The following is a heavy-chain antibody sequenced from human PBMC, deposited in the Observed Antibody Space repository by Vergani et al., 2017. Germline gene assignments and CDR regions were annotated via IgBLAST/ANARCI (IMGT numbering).Heavy chain of an antibody. CDR3: ARGAYDILSGYYHYYYYYGMDV. CDR1: GFTFSSYS. V-gene: IGHV3-21*01. Sequence: EVQLVESGGGLVKPGGSLRLSCAASGFTFSSYSMNWVRQAPGKGLEWVSSISSSSSYIYYAYSVKGRFTISRDNAKNSLYLQMNSLRAEDTAVYYCARGAYDILSGYYHYYYYYGMDVWGQGTTVTVSS. CDR2: ISSSSSYI. D-gene: IGHD3-9*01. J-gene: IGHJ6*02.